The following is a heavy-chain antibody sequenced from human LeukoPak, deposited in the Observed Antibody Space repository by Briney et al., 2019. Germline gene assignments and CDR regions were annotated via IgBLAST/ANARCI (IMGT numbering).Heavy chain of an antibody. CDR1: GGSISSGSYY. CDR3: MRGGIGYDSDY. V-gene: IGHV4-61*02. Sequence: SQTLSLTCTVSGGSISSGSYYWSWIRQPAGKGLEWIGRIYTSGSTNYNPSLKSRVTISVDTSKNQFSLKLSSVTAADTAVYYCMRGGIGYDSDYWGQGTLVTVSS. CDR2: IYTSGST. D-gene: IGHD5-12*01. J-gene: IGHJ4*02.